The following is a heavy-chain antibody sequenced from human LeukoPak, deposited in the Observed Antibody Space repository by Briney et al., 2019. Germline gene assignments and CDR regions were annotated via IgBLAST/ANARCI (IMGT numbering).Heavy chain of an antibody. CDR2: IYSGGNT. CDR1: GFTVGSNY. V-gene: IGHV3-53*01. J-gene: IGHJ4*02. D-gene: IGHD3-22*01. Sequence: PGGSLRLSCAASGFTVGSNYMSWVRQAPGKGLEWVSVIYSGGNTFYAASVKGRFTVSRDNSKNTLYLQMTSLKAEDTAVYYCARADYYDSSGYNDYWGQGTLVTVSS. CDR3: ARADYYDSSGYNDY.